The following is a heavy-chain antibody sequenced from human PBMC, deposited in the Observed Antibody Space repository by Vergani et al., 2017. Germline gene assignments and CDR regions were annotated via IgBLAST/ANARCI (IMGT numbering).Heavy chain of an antibody. CDR1: GFTFSDYY. D-gene: IGHD6-13*01. CDR3: ARGRSSSWYNWAKHYFDAFDI. V-gene: IGHV3-11*05. J-gene: IGHJ3*02. CDR2: ISSSSSYT. Sequence: QVQLVESGGGLVKPGGSLRLSCAASGFTFSDYYMSWIRQAPGKGLEWVSYISSSSSYTNYADSVKGRFTISRDNAKNSLYLQMNSLRAEDTAVYYCARGRSSSWYNWAKHYFDAFDIWGQGTMVTVSS.